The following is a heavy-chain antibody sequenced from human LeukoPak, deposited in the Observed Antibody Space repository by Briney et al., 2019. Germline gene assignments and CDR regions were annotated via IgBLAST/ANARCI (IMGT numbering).Heavy chain of an antibody. CDR3: AKDIQPDDDAFDI. J-gene: IGHJ3*02. CDR1: GFTFSNHA. D-gene: IGHD5-18*01. Sequence: PGGSLGLSCAASGFTFSNHAMSWVRQAPGKGLEWVSGISWNSGSIGYADSVKGRFTISRDNAKNSLYLQMNSLRAEDTALYYCAKDIQPDDDAFDIWGQGTMVTVSS. CDR2: ISWNSGSI. V-gene: IGHV3-9*01.